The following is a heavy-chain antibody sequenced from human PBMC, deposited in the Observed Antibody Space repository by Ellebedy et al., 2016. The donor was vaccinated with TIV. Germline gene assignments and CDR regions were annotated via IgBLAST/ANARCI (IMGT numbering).Heavy chain of an antibody. CDR2: ISSSSSDI. Sequence: GESLKISCAASGFTFSSYGMHWVRQAPGKGLEWVSFISSSSSDIYYGASVKGRFTVSRDNAKKSLYLQMNSLRPEDTGVYYCARSRPDSWSGYYADSWGQGTLVTVSS. J-gene: IGHJ4*02. V-gene: IGHV3-21*05. CDR1: GFTFSSYG. CDR3: ARSRPDSWSGYYADS. D-gene: IGHD3-3*01.